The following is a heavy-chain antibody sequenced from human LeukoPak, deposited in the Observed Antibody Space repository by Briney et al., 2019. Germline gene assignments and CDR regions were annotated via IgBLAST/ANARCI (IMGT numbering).Heavy chain of an antibody. D-gene: IGHD3-3*01. Sequence: GESLKISCKGSGYSFTSYWIGWVRQMPGKGLEWMGIIYPGDSDTRYSPSFQGQVTVSADKSISTAYLQWSSLKASDTAMYYCARQNYDFWSAQYYYMDVWGKGTTVTVSS. CDR3: ARQNYDFWSAQYYYMDV. CDR2: IYPGDSDT. CDR1: GYSFTSYW. V-gene: IGHV5-51*01. J-gene: IGHJ6*03.